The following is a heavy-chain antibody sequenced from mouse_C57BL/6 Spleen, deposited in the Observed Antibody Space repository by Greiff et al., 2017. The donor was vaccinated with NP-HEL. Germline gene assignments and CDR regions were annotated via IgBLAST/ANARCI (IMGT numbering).Heavy chain of an antibody. CDR1: GYTFTSYW. V-gene: IGHV1-50*01. Sequence: QVQLQQPGAELVKPGASVKLSCKASGYTFTSYWMQWVKQRPGQGLEWIGEIDPSDSYTNYNQKFKGKATLTVDTSSSTAYMQLSSLTSEDSAVCYCARRDYYGSSYVAWFAYWGQGTLVTVSA. J-gene: IGHJ3*01. CDR3: ARRDYYGSSYVAWFAY. D-gene: IGHD1-1*01. CDR2: IDPSDSYT.